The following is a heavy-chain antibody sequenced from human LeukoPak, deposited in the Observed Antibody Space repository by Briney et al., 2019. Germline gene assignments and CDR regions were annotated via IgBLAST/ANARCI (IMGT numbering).Heavy chain of an antibody. V-gene: IGHV3-23*01. CDR1: GFTFSTFA. J-gene: IGHJ4*02. D-gene: IGHD2-8*02. Sequence: GSLRLSCAAFGFTFSTFAMIWVRQPPGKGLEWVSSIFPSGGEIHYADSVRGRFTISRDNSKSTLSLQMYSLRAEDTAIYYCATYRQVLLPFESWGQGTLVTVSS. CDR3: ATYRQVLLPFES. CDR2: IFPSGGEI.